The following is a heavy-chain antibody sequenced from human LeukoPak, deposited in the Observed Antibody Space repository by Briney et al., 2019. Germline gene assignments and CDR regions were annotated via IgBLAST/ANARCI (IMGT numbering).Heavy chain of an antibody. V-gene: IGHV3-30-3*01. CDR2: ISYDGSNK. Sequence: GGSLRLSCAASGFTFSSYAMHWVRQAPGKGLEWVAVISYDGSNKYYADSVKGRFTISRDNSKNTLYLQMNSLRAEDTAVYYCARERCSSTSCYYPKKFDYWGQGTLVTVSS. J-gene: IGHJ4*02. CDR3: ARERCSSTSCYYPKKFDY. CDR1: GFTFSSYA. D-gene: IGHD2-2*01.